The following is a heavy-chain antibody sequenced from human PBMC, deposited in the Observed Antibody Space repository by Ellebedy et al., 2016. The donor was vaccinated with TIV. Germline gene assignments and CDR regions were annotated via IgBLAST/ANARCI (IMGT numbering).Heavy chain of an antibody. V-gene: IGHV3-53*01. CDR2: IYSGGST. Sequence: GESLKISCAVSGFTVSSNYMSWVRQAPGKGLEWVSVIYSGGSTYYADSVKGRFTISRDNSKNTLYLQVNSLRAEDTAVYYCAKGEVVTTIGAFDIWGQGTMVTVSS. J-gene: IGHJ3*02. D-gene: IGHD2-21*02. CDR1: GFTVSSNY. CDR3: AKGEVVTTIGAFDI.